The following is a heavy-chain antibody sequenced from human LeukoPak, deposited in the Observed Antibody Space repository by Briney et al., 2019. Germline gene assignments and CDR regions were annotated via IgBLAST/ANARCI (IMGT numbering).Heavy chain of an antibody. D-gene: IGHD5-12*01. CDR3: ARPRNTGYEYYLDY. CDR1: GGSISGGGYY. J-gene: IGHJ4*02. V-gene: IGHV4-31*03. Sequence: SETLSLTCTVSGGSISGGGYYWSWIRQHPGTGLEWIGYISNSARTYYNPSLKSRVSISVDTSKNQFSLELSSVTDADTAVYYCARPRNTGYEYYLDYWGQGTLVTVSS. CDR2: ISNSART.